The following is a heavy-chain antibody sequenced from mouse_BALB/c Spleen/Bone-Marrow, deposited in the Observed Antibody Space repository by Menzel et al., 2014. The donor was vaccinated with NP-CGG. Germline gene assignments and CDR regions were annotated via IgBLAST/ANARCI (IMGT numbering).Heavy chain of an antibody. Sequence: EVQLQQSGPEPVKPGASVKMSCKASGYTFTSYVMHWVKQKPGQGLEWIGYSNPYNDGTKYNEKFKGKATLTSDKSSSTAYMELSSLTSEDSAVYYCARRGRIAEGLGYWGQGATLTVSS. J-gene: IGHJ2*01. V-gene: IGHV1-14*01. CDR2: SNPYNDGT. D-gene: IGHD6-1*01. CDR1: GYTFTSYV. CDR3: ARRGRIAEGLGY.